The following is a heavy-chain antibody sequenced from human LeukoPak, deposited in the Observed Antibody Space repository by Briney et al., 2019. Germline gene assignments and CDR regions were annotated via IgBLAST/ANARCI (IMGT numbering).Heavy chain of an antibody. CDR2: IWSDGTSR. V-gene: IGHV3-33*01. CDR3: VRDAQRGFDYSNSLQY. CDR1: GFIFNHYA. Sequence: PGGSLRLSCEASGFIFNHYALHWVRQAPHKGLKWVAVIWSDGTSRYYADSVKGRFSIFRDDSQKRVFLQMNSLRAEDTAVYYCVRDAQRGFDYSNSLQYWGQGALVTVSS. D-gene: IGHD4-11*01. J-gene: IGHJ4*02.